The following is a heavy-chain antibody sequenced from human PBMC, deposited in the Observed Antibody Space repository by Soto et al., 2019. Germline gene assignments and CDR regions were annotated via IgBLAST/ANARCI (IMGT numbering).Heavy chain of an antibody. CDR3: TQDGGSRDWLTVN. CDR1: GFTFTSYA. J-gene: IGHJ4*02. CDR2: ITGGGDNT. D-gene: IGHD3-9*01. Sequence: EVQLLESGGDLVQPGGSLRLSCAASGFTFTSYAMSWIRQAPGKGLEWVSAITGGGDNTYYADSVKGRFTIPRDNSKNTLYLQMNSLRAADTAFYYCTQDGGSRDWLTVNWGQGTLVTVSS. V-gene: IGHV3-23*01.